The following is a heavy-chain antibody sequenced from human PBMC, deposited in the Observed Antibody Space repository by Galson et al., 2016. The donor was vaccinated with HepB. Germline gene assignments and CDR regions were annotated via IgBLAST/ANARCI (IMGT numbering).Heavy chain of an antibody. V-gene: IGHV1-69*13. J-gene: IGHJ4*02. CDR3: ARGPQVDIYFDY. CDR1: GGTFSSYA. Sequence: SVKVSCKASGGTFSSYAISWVRQAPGQGLEWMGRIIPIFGTANYAQKFQGRVTITADESTSTAYMELSSLRSEDTAVDYCARGPQVDIYFDYWGQGTLVTVAS. D-gene: IGHD3-9*01. CDR2: IIPIFGTA.